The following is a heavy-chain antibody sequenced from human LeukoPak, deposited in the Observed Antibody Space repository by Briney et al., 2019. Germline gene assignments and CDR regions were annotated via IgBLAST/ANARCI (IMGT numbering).Heavy chain of an antibody. CDR2: IYTSGST. CDR1: SGSISSGSYY. V-gene: IGHV4-61*02. CDR3: ARSGTYYNNWFDP. J-gene: IGHJ5*02. D-gene: IGHD3-10*01. Sequence: SETLSLTCTVSSGSISSGSYYWSWIRQPAGKGLEWIGRIYTSGSTNYNPSLKSRVTISVDTSKNQFSLKLNSVTAADTAVYYCARSGTYYNNWFDPWGQGTLVTVSS.